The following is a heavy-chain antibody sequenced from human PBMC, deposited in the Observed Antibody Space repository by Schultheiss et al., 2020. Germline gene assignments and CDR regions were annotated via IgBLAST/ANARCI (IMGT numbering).Heavy chain of an antibody. CDR3: ASSLYYYDSSGYSTPLDAFDI. V-gene: IGHV4-59*01. Sequence: SETLSLTCAVYGGSFSDYYWSWIRQPPGKGLEWIGYIYYSGSTNYNPSLKSRVTISVDTSKNQFSLKLSSVTAADTAVYYCASSLYYYDSSGYSTPLDAFDIWGKGKM. J-gene: IGHJ3*02. D-gene: IGHD3-22*01. CDR2: IYYSGST. CDR1: GGSFSDYY.